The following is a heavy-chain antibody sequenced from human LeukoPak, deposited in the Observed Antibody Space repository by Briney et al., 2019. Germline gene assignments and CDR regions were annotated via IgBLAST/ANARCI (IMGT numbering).Heavy chain of an antibody. D-gene: IGHD2-21*02. CDR1: GFTFSSYV. V-gene: IGHV3-23*01. CDR2: IDGNGGST. Sequence: GGSLRLSCAASGFTFSSYVMSWVRQAPGKGLEWVSSIDGNGGSTHYADSVRGRFTISRDNSKNTLYLQMNSLRAEDTALYYCAKDGRDWGSYFDYWGQGTLVTVSS. CDR3: AKDGRDWGSYFDY. J-gene: IGHJ4*02.